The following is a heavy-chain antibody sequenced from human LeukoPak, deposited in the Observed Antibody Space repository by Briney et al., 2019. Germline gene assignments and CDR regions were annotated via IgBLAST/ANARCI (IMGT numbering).Heavy chain of an antibody. CDR1: GFTFSIHA. CDR3: ARPLAYCGGDCFGDYYYYGMDV. V-gene: IGHV3-30-3*01. J-gene: IGHJ6*02. Sequence: GRSLRLSCAASGFTFSIHAMHWVRHPPGKGLEWVAVISYDGSNKYYADSVKGRFTISRDNSKNTLYLQMNSLRAEDAAVYYCARPLAYCGGDCFGDYYYYGMDVWGQGTTVTVSS. CDR2: ISYDGSNK. D-gene: IGHD2-21*02.